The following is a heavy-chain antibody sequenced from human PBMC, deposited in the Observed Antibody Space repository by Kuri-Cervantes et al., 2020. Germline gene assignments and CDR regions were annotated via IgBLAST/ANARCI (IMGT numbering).Heavy chain of an antibody. J-gene: IGHJ6*02. D-gene: IGHD3-16*01. V-gene: IGHV3-74*01. Sequence: GESLKISCAASGFTFSSYWMHWVRQAPGKGLVWVSRINSDGSSTNYADSVKGRFTISRDNAKNTLYLQMNSLRDEDTAVYYCARDGDYYYYYGMDVWGQGTTVTVSS. CDR3: ARDGDYYYYYGMDV. CDR2: INSDGSST. CDR1: GFTFSSYW.